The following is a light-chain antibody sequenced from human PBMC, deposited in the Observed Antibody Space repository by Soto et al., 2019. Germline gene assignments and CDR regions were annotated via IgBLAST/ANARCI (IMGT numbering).Light chain of an antibody. CDR3: QQSYSTPYT. CDR1: QSISSY. J-gene: IGKJ2*01. Sequence: DIQMTQSPSSLSASVVDSVTITCRASQSISSYLNWYQQKPGKAPKLLIDAASSLQSGVPSRFSGSGSGTDFTLTISSLQPEDFATYYCQQSYSTPYTFGQGTKLEIK. CDR2: AAS. V-gene: IGKV1-39*01.